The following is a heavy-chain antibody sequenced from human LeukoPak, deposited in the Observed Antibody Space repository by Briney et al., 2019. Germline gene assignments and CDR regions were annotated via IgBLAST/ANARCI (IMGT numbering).Heavy chain of an antibody. D-gene: IGHD6-19*01. CDR2: IYTSGST. Sequence: SQTLSLTCTVPGGSISSGSYYWSWIRQPAGKGLEWIGHIYTSGSTSYNPSLQSRVTISVDASKNQFSLKVTSVTAADTAVYYCARAGGSVGWYGTIDYWGQGTLVTVSS. CDR3: ARAGGSVGWYGTIDY. V-gene: IGHV4-61*09. J-gene: IGHJ4*02. CDR1: GGSISSGSYY.